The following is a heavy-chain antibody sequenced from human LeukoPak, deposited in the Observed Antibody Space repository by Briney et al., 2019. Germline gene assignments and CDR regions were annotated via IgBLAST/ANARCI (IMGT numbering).Heavy chain of an antibody. CDR3: ARGRGSRREGHYFDY. J-gene: IGHJ4*02. CDR1: GGSISSSSYY. V-gene: IGHV4-39*07. Sequence: SETLSLTCTVSGGSISSSSYYWGWIRQPPGKGLEWIGSIYYSGGTYYNPSLKSRVTISVDTSKNQFSLKLSSVTAADTAVYYCARGRGSRREGHYFDYWGQGTLVTVSS. D-gene: IGHD6-13*01. CDR2: IYYSGGT.